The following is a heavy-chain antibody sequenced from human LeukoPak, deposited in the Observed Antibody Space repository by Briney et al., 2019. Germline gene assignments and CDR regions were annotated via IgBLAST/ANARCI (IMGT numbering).Heavy chain of an antibody. CDR1: GDSISSYY. Sequence: PSETLSLTCTVSGDSISSYYWSWIRQSPGKGLEWIGYVSYSGSTNYNPSLKSRVTISLDTSKNQFSLRLSSVTAADTAVYYCARRLKSAAGGFDYWGQGTLVSVSS. CDR3: ARRLKSAAGGFDY. CDR2: VSYSGST. J-gene: IGHJ4*02. V-gene: IGHV4-59*08. D-gene: IGHD6-13*01.